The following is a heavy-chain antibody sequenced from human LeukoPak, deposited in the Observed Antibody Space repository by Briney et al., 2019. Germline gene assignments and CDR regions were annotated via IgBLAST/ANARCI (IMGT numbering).Heavy chain of an antibody. CDR1: GYTFTGYY. CDR2: INPNSGGT. Sequence: ASVKVSCKASGYTFTGYYMHWVRQAPGQGLEWMGWINPNSGGTNYAQKFQGRVTMTRDTSISTAYMELSRLRSDDTAVYYCARVNVLRYFDWSDPDAFDIWGQGTMVTVSS. V-gene: IGHV1-2*02. J-gene: IGHJ3*02. CDR3: ARVNVLRYFDWSDPDAFDI. D-gene: IGHD3-9*01.